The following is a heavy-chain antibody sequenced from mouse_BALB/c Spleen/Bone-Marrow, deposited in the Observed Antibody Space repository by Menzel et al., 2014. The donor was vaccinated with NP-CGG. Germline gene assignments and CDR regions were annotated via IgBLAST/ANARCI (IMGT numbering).Heavy chain of an antibody. CDR2: ISGYYGDA. CDR1: GYTFTDYA. D-gene: IGHD2-14*01. Sequence: QVQLQQSRAELVRPGVSVKISCKGSGYTFTDYAIHWVKQSHAKSLEWIGLISGYYGDAIYNQKFKGKATMTVDKSSSTAYMDLARLTSEDSAIYYCARSGKVRNAMDYWGQGTSVTVSS. J-gene: IGHJ4*01. CDR3: ARSGKVRNAMDY. V-gene: IGHV1S137*01.